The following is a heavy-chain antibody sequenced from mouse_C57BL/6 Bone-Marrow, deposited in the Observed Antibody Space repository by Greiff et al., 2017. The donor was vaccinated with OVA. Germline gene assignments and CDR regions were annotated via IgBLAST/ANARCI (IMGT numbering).Heavy chain of an antibody. V-gene: IGHV1-26*01. CDR1: GYTFTDYY. CDR3: AREGIYYDYDGGGFDY. J-gene: IGHJ2*01. D-gene: IGHD2-4*01. Sequence: VQLQQSGPELVKPGASVKISCKASGYTFTDYYMNWVKQSHGKSLEWIGDINPNNGGTSYNQKFKGKATLTVDKSSSTAYMELRSLTSEDSAVYYCAREGIYYDYDGGGFDYWGQGTTLTVSS. CDR2: INPNNGGT.